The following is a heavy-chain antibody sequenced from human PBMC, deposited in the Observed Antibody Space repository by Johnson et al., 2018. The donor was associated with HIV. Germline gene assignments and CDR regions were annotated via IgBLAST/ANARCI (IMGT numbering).Heavy chain of an antibody. J-gene: IGHJ3*02. V-gene: IGHV3-30*04. Sequence: QVQLVESGGGVVQPGRSLRLSCAASGFSFSSYAMHWVRQDPGKGLEWVALMSFDGSNKYYADSVKGRFTISRDNSKNTLYLQMNSLRTEDTAVYYCATEARGVHGTLRFLEWSDGFDIWGQGTMVTVSS. CDR3: ATEARGVHGTLRFLEWSDGFDI. D-gene: IGHD3-3*01. CDR1: GFSFSSYA. CDR2: MSFDGSNK.